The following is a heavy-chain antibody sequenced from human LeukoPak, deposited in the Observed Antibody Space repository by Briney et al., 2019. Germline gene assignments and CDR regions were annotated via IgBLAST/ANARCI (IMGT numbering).Heavy chain of an antibody. CDR3: GIRDTSDYYVF. D-gene: IGHD3-22*01. CDR1: GFTFSSYS. Sequence: PGGSLRLSCAASGFTFSSYSMNWVRQAPGKGLEWVSSISSSSSYIYYADSVKGRFTISRDNSKNALYLQMNGLRADDTAVYYCGIRDTSDYYVFWGQGTLVTVS. CDR2: ISSSSSYI. V-gene: IGHV3-21*04. J-gene: IGHJ4*02.